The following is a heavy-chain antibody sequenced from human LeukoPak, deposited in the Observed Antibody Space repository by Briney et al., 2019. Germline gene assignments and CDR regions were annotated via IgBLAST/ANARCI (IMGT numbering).Heavy chain of an antibody. J-gene: IGHJ5*02. CDR3: ATVGSSWSGWFDP. Sequence: GASVKVSCKVSGYTLTELSMRWVRQAPGRGLEWMGGFDPEDGETIYAQKFQGRVTMTEDTSTDTAYMELSSLRSEDTAVYYCATVGSSWSGWFDPWGQGTLVTVSS. V-gene: IGHV1-24*01. CDR1: GYTLTELS. CDR2: FDPEDGET. D-gene: IGHD6-13*01.